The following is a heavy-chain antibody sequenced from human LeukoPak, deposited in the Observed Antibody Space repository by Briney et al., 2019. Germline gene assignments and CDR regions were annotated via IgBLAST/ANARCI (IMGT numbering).Heavy chain of an antibody. CDR1: GFTFSSYA. V-gene: IGHV3-23*01. Sequence: GGSLRLSCAASGFTFSSYAMGWVRQAPGKGLEWLSGISGSGGSTYYADSVKGRFTISRDNSKNTLFPQMNSLRAGDTAVYYCARDLERITLVRGVIPNWFDPWGQGTLVTVSS. CDR3: ARDLERITLVRGVIPNWFDP. CDR2: ISGSGGST. D-gene: IGHD3-10*01. J-gene: IGHJ5*02.